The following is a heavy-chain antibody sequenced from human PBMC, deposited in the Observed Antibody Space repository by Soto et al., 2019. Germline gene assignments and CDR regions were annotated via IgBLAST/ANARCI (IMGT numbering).Heavy chain of an antibody. D-gene: IGHD6-13*01. CDR2: IYDSGNT. Sequence: QLQLQESGSGLVKPSQTLSLTCAVSGGSISGTTYSWSWIRKPPGKGLEWIGYIYDSGNTYYNPSLKSQISISVDRSKNQFSLKLSSVTAADTAVYYCARGQGAAAGHSNFDYWGQGALVTVSS. J-gene: IGHJ4*02. V-gene: IGHV4-30-2*01. CDR1: GGSISGTTYS. CDR3: ARGQGAAAGHSNFDY.